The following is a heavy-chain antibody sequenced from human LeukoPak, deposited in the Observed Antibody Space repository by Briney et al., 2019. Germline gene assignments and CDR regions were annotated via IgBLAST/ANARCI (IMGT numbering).Heavy chain of an antibody. V-gene: IGHV1-69*04. D-gene: IGHD3-3*01. J-gene: IGHJ4*02. Sequence: GASVKVSCKASGGTFSSYAISWVRQAPRQGLEWMGRIIPILGIANYAQKFQGRVTITADKSTSTAYMELSSLRSEDTAVYYCAREFWSGYYYYFDYWGQGTLVTVSS. CDR1: GGTFSSYA. CDR2: IIPILGIA. CDR3: AREFWSGYYYYFDY.